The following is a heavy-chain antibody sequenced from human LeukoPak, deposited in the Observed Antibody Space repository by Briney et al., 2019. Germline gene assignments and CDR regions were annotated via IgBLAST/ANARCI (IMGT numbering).Heavy chain of an antibody. V-gene: IGHV4-61*02. J-gene: IGHJ4*02. CDR2: IYTSGST. CDR1: GGSISSGSYY. Sequence: SETLSLTCTVSGGSISSGSYYWSWIRQPAGKGLEWIGRIYTSGSTNYNPSLKSRVTISVDTSKNQFSLKLSSVTAADTAVYYCARDRDSGYSGYAYEYWGQGTLVTVSS. CDR3: ARDRDSGYSGYAYEY. D-gene: IGHD5-12*01.